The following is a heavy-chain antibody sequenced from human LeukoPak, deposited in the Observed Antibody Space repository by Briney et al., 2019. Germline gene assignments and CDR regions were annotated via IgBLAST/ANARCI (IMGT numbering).Heavy chain of an antibody. CDR2: ISGSGGST. CDR3: ANGAYRADY. Sequence: GGSLRLSCAASGVTFSSYAMSWGRQAPGKGLEWVSAISGSGGSTYYADSVQGRFTISRDNSKNTLYLQMNSLRAEDTAVYYCANGAYRADYWGQGTLVTVSS. J-gene: IGHJ4*02. CDR1: GVTFSSYA. D-gene: IGHD4-11*01. V-gene: IGHV3-23*01.